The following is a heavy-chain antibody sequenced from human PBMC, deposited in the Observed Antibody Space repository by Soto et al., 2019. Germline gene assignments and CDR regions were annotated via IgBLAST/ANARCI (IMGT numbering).Heavy chain of an antibody. CDR1: GYTLTELS. V-gene: IGHV1-18*01. CDR2: INPSDGNR. CDR3: ARDRLRGYDSSGFYS. D-gene: IGHD3-22*01. J-gene: IGHJ4*02. Sequence: VKVSCKVSGYTLTELSMHWVRQAPGQGLEWMGWINPSDGNRNFAQKFEDRVTMTTATSTNTVFLELRSLKSDDTAIYYCARDRLRGYDSSGFYSWGQGTMVTVSS.